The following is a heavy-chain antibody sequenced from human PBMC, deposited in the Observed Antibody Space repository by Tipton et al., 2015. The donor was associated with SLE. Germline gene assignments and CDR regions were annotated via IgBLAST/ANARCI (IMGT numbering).Heavy chain of an antibody. CDR2: MDPNTGNT. V-gene: IGHV1-8*03. CDR1: GGTFSSYD. CDR3: ARGFWWFDP. Sequence: QVQLVQSGAEVKKPGSSVKVSCKASGGTFSSYDINWVRQATGQGLEWMGWMDPNTGNTAYAQKFQGRVTITRNTSISTVYMELSSLRSEDTAIYYCARGFWWFDPWGQGTLVTVSS. D-gene: IGHD3-3*01. J-gene: IGHJ5*02.